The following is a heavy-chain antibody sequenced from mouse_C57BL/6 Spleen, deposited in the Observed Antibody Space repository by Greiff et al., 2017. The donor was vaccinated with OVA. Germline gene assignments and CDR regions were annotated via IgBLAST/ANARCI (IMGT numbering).Heavy chain of an antibody. J-gene: IGHJ1*03. Sequence: QVQLQQPGAELVRPGTSVKLSCKASGYTFTSYWMHWVKQRPGQGLEWIGVIDPSDSYTNYNQKFKGKATLTVDTSSSTAYMQLSSLTSEYSAVYYCARQGVYYGNYEGYFDVWGTGTTVTVSS. D-gene: IGHD2-1*01. CDR3: ARQGVYYGNYEGYFDV. CDR2: IDPSDSYT. CDR1: GYTFTSYW. V-gene: IGHV1-59*01.